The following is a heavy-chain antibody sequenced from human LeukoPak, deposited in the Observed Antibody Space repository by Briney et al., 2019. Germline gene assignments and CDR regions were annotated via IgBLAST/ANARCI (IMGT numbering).Heavy chain of an antibody. CDR2: IYHSGST. J-gene: IGHJ6*03. CDR3: ARLPRRPYDVDYYYYMDV. D-gene: IGHD3-22*01. V-gene: IGHV4-38-2*01. Sequence: PSETLSLTCAVSGYSISSGYYWGCSRQPPGKGLEWIGSIYHSGSTYYNPSLKSRVTISVDTSKNQFSLKLSSVTAADTAVYYCARLPRRPYDVDYYYYMDVWGKGTTVTVSS. CDR1: GYSISSGYY.